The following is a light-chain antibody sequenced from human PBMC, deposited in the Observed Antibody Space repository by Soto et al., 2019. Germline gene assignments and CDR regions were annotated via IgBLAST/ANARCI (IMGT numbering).Light chain of an antibody. V-gene: IGLV1-40*01. CDR2: GNR. J-gene: IGLJ3*02. CDR1: NSNLGAGYD. CDR3: QAYDYSLTAFV. Sequence: QAVVTQPPSVSGAPGQRVTISCTGNNSNLGAGYDVHWYQQLPGAAPKLVIFGNRNRPSGVPERFSGSKSGTSASLAITGLQAEDEADYYCQAYDYSLTAFVFGGGTKFTVL.